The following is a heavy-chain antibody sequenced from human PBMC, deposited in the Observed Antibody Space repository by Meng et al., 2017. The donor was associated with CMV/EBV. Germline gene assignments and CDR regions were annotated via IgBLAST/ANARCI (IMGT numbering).Heavy chain of an antibody. D-gene: IGHD3-22*01. CDR1: GYTFTAYH. CDR2: IDPSGGST. CDR3: ARGAAAAYYYDTSGLYGEILDY. J-gene: IGHJ4*02. V-gene: IGHV1-46*01. Sequence: ASVKVSCKASGYTFTAYHIHWVRQAPGQGLEWMGIIDPSGGSTSFPQKFQGRFTMTRDTSTSTVYMELYSLRPEDTAIYYCARGAAAAYYYDTSGLYGEILDYWGQGTLVTVSS.